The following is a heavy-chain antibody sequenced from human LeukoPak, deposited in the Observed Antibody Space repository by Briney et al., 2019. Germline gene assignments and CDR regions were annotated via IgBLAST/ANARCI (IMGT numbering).Heavy chain of an antibody. CDR1: GFTFSSYA. CDR3: ARGYYYDSSGYYKMNAFDI. Sequence: PGRSLRLSCAASGFTFSSYAMHWVRQAPGKGLEWVAVISYDGSNKYYADSVKGRFTMSRDNSKNTLYLQMNSLRAEDTAVYYCARGYYYDSSGYYKMNAFDIWGQGTMVTVSS. D-gene: IGHD3-22*01. J-gene: IGHJ3*02. CDR2: ISYDGSNK. V-gene: IGHV3-30-3*01.